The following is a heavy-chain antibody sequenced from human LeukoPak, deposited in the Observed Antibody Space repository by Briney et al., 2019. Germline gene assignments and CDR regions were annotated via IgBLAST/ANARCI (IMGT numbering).Heavy chain of an antibody. Sequence: GGSLRLSCAASGFTFSSYSMNWVRQAPGKGLEWVSSISSSSSYIYYADSVRGRFTISRDNAKNSLSLQMHSLRAEDTAVYYCVRDNPRCCGVVPVNIDDFWGQGTLVTVSS. J-gene: IGHJ4*02. D-gene: IGHD2-15*01. CDR1: GFTFSSYS. CDR2: ISSSSSYI. CDR3: VRDNPRCCGVVPVNIDDF. V-gene: IGHV3-21*01.